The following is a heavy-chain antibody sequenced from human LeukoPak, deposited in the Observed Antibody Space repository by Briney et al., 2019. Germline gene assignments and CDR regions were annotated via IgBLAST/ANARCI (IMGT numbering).Heavy chain of an antibody. CDR1: GGSISSSSYY. Sequence: SETLSLTCTVSGGSISSSSYYWGWIRQPPGKGLEWIGSIYYSGSTYYNPSLKSRVTISVDTSKNQFSLKLSSVTAADTAVYYCARRGDSSGPYYFDYWGQGTLVPVSS. CDR3: ARRGDSSGPYYFDY. J-gene: IGHJ4*02. CDR2: IYYSGST. V-gene: IGHV4-39*01. D-gene: IGHD6-19*01.